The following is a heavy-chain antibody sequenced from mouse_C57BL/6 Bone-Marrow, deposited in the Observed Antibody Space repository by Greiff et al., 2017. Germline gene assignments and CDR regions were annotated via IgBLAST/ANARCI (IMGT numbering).Heavy chain of an antibody. J-gene: IGHJ2*01. CDR3: ARGLWLRRYLDY. D-gene: IGHD2-2*01. CDR2: IYPRSGNT. V-gene: IGHV1-81*01. CDR1: GYTFTSYG. Sequence: QVQLQQSGAELARPGASVKLSCKASGYTFTSYGISWVKQRTGQGLEWIGEIYPRSGNTYYNEKFKGKATLTADKSSSTAYMELRSLTSEDSAVYFCARGLWLRRYLDYWGQGTTLTVSS.